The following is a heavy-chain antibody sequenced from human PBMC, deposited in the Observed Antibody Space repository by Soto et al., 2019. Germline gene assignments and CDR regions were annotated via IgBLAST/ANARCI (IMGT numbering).Heavy chain of an antibody. Sequence: QVQLQQWGAGLLKPSETLSLTCAVYGGSFSGYYWSWIRQPPGKGLEWIGEINHSGSTNYNPSLKSRFTISVDTSKNQFSLKLSSVTAADTAVYYCARVRSTSMKPFDYWGQGTLVTVSS. V-gene: IGHV4-34*01. CDR1: GGSFSGYY. J-gene: IGHJ4*02. D-gene: IGHD2-2*01. CDR3: ARVRSTSMKPFDY. CDR2: INHSGST.